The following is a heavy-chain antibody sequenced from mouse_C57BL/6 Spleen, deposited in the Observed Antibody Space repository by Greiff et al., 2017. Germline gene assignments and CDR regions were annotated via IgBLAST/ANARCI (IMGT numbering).Heavy chain of an antibody. D-gene: IGHD1-1*01. Sequence: EVQLVESGPGLVKPSQSLSLTCSVTGYSITSGYYWNWIRQFPGNKLEWMGYISYDGSNNYNPSLKNRISITRDTSKNQFFLKLNSVTTEDTATYYCARGSGGSSYENAMDYWGQGTSVTVSS. J-gene: IGHJ4*01. V-gene: IGHV3-6*01. CDR1: GYSITSGYY. CDR2: ISYDGSN. CDR3: ARGSGGSSYENAMDY.